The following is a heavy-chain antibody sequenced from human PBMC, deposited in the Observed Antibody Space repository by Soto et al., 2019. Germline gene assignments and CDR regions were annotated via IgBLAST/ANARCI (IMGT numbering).Heavy chain of an antibody. CDR3: ARQASAGNNYYAMDV. J-gene: IGHJ6*02. D-gene: IGHD6-13*01. CDR2: IYPGDSDT. V-gene: IGHV5-51*01. Sequence: PGESLKISCKGSGYSFTTYWIGWVRQMPGKGLEGMVIIYPGDSDTRYSPSFQGQVTISADKSINTTYLQWSSLKASDTAIYYCARQASAGNNYYAMDVWGQGTTVTVSS. CDR1: GYSFTTYW.